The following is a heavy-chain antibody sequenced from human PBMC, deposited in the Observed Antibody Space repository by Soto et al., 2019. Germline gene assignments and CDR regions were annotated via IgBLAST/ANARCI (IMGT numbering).Heavy chain of an antibody. J-gene: IGHJ4*02. CDR2: ISAYNGNT. Sequence: QVQLVQSGAEVKKPGASVKVSCKASGYTFTSYGISWVRQAPGQGLEMMGWISAYNGNTNYAQKLQGRVTMTSYTSRSTAYMDLRSLRSDDTAVYYCARDRHDYGDQRPFFDYWGQGNLVTVSS. D-gene: IGHD4-17*01. V-gene: IGHV1-18*01. CDR1: GYTFTSYG. CDR3: ARDRHDYGDQRPFFDY.